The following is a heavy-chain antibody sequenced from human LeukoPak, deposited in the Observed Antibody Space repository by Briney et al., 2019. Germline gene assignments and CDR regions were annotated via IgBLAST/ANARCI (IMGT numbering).Heavy chain of an antibody. J-gene: IGHJ3*02. D-gene: IGHD1-26*01. Sequence: GESLKISCKGSGYSFTSYWIAWVRQMPGKGLEWMGIIYPGDSDTRYSPSFQGQVTISVDKSFSTAYLQWSSLKASDTAMYYCARVAGSHELDAFDSWGQRTMVTVSS. CDR2: IYPGDSDT. CDR3: ARVAGSHELDAFDS. CDR1: GYSFTSYW. V-gene: IGHV5-51*01.